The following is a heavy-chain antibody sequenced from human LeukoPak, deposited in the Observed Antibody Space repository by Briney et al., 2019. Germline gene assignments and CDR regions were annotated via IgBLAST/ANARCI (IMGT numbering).Heavy chain of an antibody. CDR3: ASLAPTASGYSSSWYLRGDGY. J-gene: IGHJ4*02. D-gene: IGHD6-13*01. Sequence: GASVKVSCKASGYTFTGYYMHWVRQAPGQGLEWMGRINPNSSGTNYAQKFQGRVTMTRDTSISTAYMELSRLRSDDTAVYYCASLAPTASGYSSSWYLRGDGYWGQGTLVTVSS. V-gene: IGHV1-2*06. CDR2: INPNSSGT. CDR1: GYTFTGYY.